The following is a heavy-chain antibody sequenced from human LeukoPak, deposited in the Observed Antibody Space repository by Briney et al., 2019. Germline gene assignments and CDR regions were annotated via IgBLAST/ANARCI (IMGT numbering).Heavy chain of an antibody. Sequence: ASVKVSCKASRGTFSSYAISWVRQAPGQGLEWVGGIIPIFGTANYAQKFQGRVTITADESTSTAYMELSSLRSEDTAVYYCARDRPGRYCSSTRCYTASPFDPWGQGTLVIVSS. CDR2: IIPIFGTA. D-gene: IGHD2-2*02. CDR1: RGTFSSYA. V-gene: IGHV1-69*13. J-gene: IGHJ5*02. CDR3: ARDRPGRYCSSTRCYTASPFDP.